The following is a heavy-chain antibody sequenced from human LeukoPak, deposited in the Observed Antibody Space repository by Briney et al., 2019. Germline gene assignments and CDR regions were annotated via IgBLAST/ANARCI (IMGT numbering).Heavy chain of an antibody. CDR1: GFTFSSYG. CDR2: ISNDGSNK. V-gene: IGHV3-30*18. J-gene: IGHJ4*02. Sequence: GGSLRLSRAASGFTFSSYGMHWVRQAPGKGLEWVAVISNDGSNKYNTDSVKARFTISRDNSKNTLYLQMNSLRAEDTAVYYCAKALDYWGQGTLVTVSS. CDR3: AKALDY.